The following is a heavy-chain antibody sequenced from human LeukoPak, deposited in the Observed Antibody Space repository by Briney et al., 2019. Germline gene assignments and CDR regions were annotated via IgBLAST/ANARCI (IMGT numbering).Heavy chain of an antibody. CDR2: IIPIFGTA. D-gene: IGHD2-2*01. Sequence: GASVKVSCKASGGTFISYAISWVRQAPGQGLEWMGGIIPIFGTANYAQKFQGRVMITADESTSTAYMELSSLRSEDTAVYYCARLYCSSTSCLLDYWGQGTLVTVSS. CDR1: GGTFISYA. V-gene: IGHV1-69*13. CDR3: ARLYCSSTSCLLDY. J-gene: IGHJ4*02.